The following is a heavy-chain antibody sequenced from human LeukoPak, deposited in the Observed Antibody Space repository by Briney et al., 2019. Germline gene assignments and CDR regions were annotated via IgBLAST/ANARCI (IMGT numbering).Heavy chain of an antibody. Sequence: PSETLSLTCSVSGGSISSDDYYWSWTRQPPGKVLEWIGIISYSGNTHCNPSLKSRVTISVDTSKNQFSLKVTSVTAADTAVYYCGRHTQWLVRVDDWGQGTLVTVSS. D-gene: IGHD6-19*01. J-gene: IGHJ4*02. V-gene: IGHV4-39*01. CDR3: GRHTQWLVRVDD. CDR2: ISYSGNT. CDR1: GGSISSDDYY.